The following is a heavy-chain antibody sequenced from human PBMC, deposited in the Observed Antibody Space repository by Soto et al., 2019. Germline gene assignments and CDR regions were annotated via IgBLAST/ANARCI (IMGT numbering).Heavy chain of an antibody. Sequence: QVQLQESGPGLVKPSQTLSLTCTVSGGSISSGGYYWSWIRQHPGKGLEWIGYIYYSGSTYYNPSLKIRVTISVDTSKNQFSLKLSSVTAADTAVYYCARMGIVLSLLLSNWFDPWGQGTLVTVSS. CDR2: IYYSGST. J-gene: IGHJ5*02. CDR1: GGSISSGGYY. CDR3: ARMGIVLSLLLSNWFDP. D-gene: IGHD2-15*01. V-gene: IGHV4-31*03.